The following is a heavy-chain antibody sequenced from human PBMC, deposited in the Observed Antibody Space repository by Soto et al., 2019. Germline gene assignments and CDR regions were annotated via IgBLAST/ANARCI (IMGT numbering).Heavy chain of an antibody. CDR1: GFTFRNYA. Sequence: EVQLLESGGGLVQPGGSLRLSCAASGFTFRNYAMTWVRQAPGQGLEWVSAISASGGNTYYADSVKGRFTISRDNPKSIMCLQMNSLRAKETAVYYCAKAKQSGWAQNAFDIWGQGTVVTVSS. CDR2: ISASGGNT. J-gene: IGHJ3*02. V-gene: IGHV3-23*01. CDR3: AKAKQSGWAQNAFDI. D-gene: IGHD6-19*01.